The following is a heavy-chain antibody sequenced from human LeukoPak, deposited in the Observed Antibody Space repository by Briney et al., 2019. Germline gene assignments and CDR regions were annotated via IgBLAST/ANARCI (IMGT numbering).Heavy chain of an antibody. V-gene: IGHV1-2*02. CDR2: MNPNSGGT. D-gene: IGHD3-16*01. J-gene: IGHJ3*02. CDR1: RYTFTGYY. Sequence: ASVKVSCKASRYTFTGYYMHWVRQAPGQGPEWMGWMNPNSGGTNYAQKLQGRVTMTRDTSISTAYMELSSLTSDDTAVYYCARDRAPSGRVNFAIWGQGTMVTVSS. CDR3: ARDRAPSGRVNFAI.